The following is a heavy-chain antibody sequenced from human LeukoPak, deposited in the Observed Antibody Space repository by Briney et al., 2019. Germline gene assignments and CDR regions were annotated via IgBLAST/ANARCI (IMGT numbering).Heavy chain of an antibody. CDR3: ARDPQLGPFDY. Sequence: SETLSLTCTVSGGSISSYYWSWIRQPAGKGLEWIGRIYTSGRTTANPSLKSRVTMSVDTSKKHFSLKLSSVTAADTAVYYCARDPQLGPFDYWGQGTLVTVSS. CDR2: IYTSGRT. CDR1: GGSISSYY. J-gene: IGHJ4*02. V-gene: IGHV4-4*07. D-gene: IGHD6-6*01.